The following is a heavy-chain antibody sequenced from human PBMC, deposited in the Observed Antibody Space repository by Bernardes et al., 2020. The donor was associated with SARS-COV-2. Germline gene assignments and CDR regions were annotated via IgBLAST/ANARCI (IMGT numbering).Heavy chain of an antibody. J-gene: IGHJ3*02. D-gene: IGHD2-15*01. Sequence: ASVKVSCKASGYSFTSYYLHWVRQAPGQGLEWMGWISPSSGGTEYAQKFQGRVTMTRDTSVNTAYMELSRLISDDTAVYYCARDGVVSRNFDAFDIWGQGKMVTVSS. CDR2: ISPSSGGT. CDR1: GYSFTSYY. CDR3: ARDGVVSRNFDAFDI. V-gene: IGHV1-2*02.